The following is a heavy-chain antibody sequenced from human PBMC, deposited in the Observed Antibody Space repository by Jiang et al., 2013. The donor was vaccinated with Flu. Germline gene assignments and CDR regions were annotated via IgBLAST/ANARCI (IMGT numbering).Heavy chain of an antibody. J-gene: IGHJ4*02. CDR3: ARDQSGSLKSFDY. CDR2: TNAGNGNT. Sequence: SGAEVKKPGASVKVSCKASGFNFIYFAIHWVRQAPGQGLEWMGWTNAGNGNTRYSEKFRGRVTITRDTSASTVYMDLSSLRSEDTAVYFCARDQSGSLKSFDYWGQGALVSVSS. V-gene: IGHV1-3*01. D-gene: IGHD1-26*01. CDR1: GFNFIYFA.